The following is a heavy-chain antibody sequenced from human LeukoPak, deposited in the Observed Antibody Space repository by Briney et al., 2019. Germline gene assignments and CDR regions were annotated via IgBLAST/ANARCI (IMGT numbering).Heavy chain of an antibody. V-gene: IGHV1-18*01. CDR3: ARDLDYYDSSGHAENAFDI. CDR2: ISGYNGNT. Sequence: ASVKVSCKASGYTFTGYGISWVRQAPGQGLEWMGWISGYNGNTNYAQKLQGRVTMTTDTSTTTAYMELRSLRSDDTAVYYCARDLDYYDSSGHAENAFDIWGQGTVVTVSS. CDR1: GYTFTGYG. J-gene: IGHJ3*02. D-gene: IGHD3-22*01.